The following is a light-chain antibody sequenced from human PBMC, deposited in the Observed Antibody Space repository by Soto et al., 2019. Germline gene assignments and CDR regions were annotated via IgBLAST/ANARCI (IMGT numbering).Light chain of an antibody. V-gene: IGKV3-15*01. CDR2: HAS. CDR1: QIVGGDT. Sequence: EIVLTQSPGTLSLSPGERATLSCRASQIVGGDTLAWFQQKPGQAPRLLIYHASTRATGVPARFSGSGYGTEFTLTVSSLQSEDFATYYCHQYFDWPPITFGQGTRLEIK. J-gene: IGKJ5*01. CDR3: HQYFDWPPIT.